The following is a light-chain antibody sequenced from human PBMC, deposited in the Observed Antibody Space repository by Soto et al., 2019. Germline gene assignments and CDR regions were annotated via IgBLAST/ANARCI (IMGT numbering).Light chain of an antibody. Sequence: QSALTQPASVSGSPGQSITISCTGTSSDVGGYNYVSWYQQHPGKAPKLMIYDVSNRPSGVSNRFSGSKSGNTASLTISGLQAEAEADYYCSSDTSSSTLFGGGTKLTVL. J-gene: IGLJ2*01. CDR2: DVS. CDR1: SSDVGGYNY. V-gene: IGLV2-14*01. CDR3: SSDTSSSTL.